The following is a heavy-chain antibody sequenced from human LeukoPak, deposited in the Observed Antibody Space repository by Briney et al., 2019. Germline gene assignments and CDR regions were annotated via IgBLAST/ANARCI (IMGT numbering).Heavy chain of an antibody. Sequence: GGSLRLSCAASGFTFTSYSMNWVRQAPGKGLEWVSTISGGGGSTYYADSVKGRFTISRDNSENTLYLQVNSLRAEDTAVYYCAKGGKWDVTPFDYWGQGTLVTVSS. CDR3: AKGGKWDVTPFDY. CDR1: GFTFTSYS. V-gene: IGHV3-23*01. J-gene: IGHJ4*02. CDR2: ISGGGGST. D-gene: IGHD1-26*01.